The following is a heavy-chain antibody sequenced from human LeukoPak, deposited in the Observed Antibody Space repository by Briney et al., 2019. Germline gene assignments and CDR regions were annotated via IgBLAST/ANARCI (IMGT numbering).Heavy chain of an antibody. CDR3: ARNRYYDFWSGYYTYFDY. CDR2: IYYSGST. CDR1: GGSISSYY. J-gene: IGHJ4*02. V-gene: IGHV4-59*01. Sequence: PSETLSLTCDVSGGSISSYYWSWIRQPPGKGLEWIGYIYYSGSTNYNPSLKSRVTISVDTSKNHFSLKLSSVTAADTAVYYCARNRYYDFWSGYYTYFDYWGQGTLVTVSS. D-gene: IGHD3-3*01.